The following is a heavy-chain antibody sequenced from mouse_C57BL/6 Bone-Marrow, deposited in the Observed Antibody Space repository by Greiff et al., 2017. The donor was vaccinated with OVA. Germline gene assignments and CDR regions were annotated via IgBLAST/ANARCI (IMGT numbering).Heavy chain of an antibody. D-gene: IGHD3-3*01. CDR2: ISDGGSYT. CDR3: ARDGADPFAY. J-gene: IGHJ3*01. CDR1: GFTFSSYA. V-gene: IGHV5-4*01. Sequence: EVQLVESGGGLVKPGGSLKLSCAASGFTFSSYAMSWVRQTPEKRLEWVATISDGGSYTYYPDNVKGRFTISRDNAKNNLYLQMSHLKSEDTAMYYCARDGADPFAYWGQGTLVTVSA.